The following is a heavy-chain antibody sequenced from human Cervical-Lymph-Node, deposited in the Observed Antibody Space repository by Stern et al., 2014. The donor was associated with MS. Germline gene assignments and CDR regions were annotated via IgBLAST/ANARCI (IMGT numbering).Heavy chain of an antibody. J-gene: IGHJ4*02. CDR1: GFTFTTYW. Sequence: EVQLVEAGGDLVQPGGSLRLSCGASGFTFTTYWMSWVRQAPGKGLEWVCNITQDASEARYVDSVKGRFTISRDNVKNSLWLQMNSLRAEDTAVYYCARESAGSYWRYWGPGTRVTVSS. V-gene: IGHV3-7*01. D-gene: IGHD1-26*01. CDR3: ARESAGSYWRY. CDR2: ITQDASEA.